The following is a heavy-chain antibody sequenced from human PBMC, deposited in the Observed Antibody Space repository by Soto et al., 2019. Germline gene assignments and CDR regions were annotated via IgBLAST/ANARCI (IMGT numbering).Heavy chain of an antibody. V-gene: IGHV5-10-1*01. CDR3: ARHYGSGSNWFDT. J-gene: IGHJ5*02. CDR2: IDPSDSYT. D-gene: IGHD3-10*01. Sequence: GESLKISCQGSGYSFKTYWISWVRQMPGKGLEWMGRIDPSDSYTNYSPSFQGHVTMSSDKSISTAYLQWSSLKASDTATYYCARHYGSGSNWFDTWGQGTPVTVSS. CDR1: GYSFKTYW.